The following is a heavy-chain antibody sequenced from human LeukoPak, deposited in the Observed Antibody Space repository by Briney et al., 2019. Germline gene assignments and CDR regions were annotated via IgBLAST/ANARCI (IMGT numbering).Heavy chain of an antibody. J-gene: IGHJ4*02. V-gene: IGHV5-51*01. CDR2: IYPGDSDT. D-gene: IGHD6-13*01. CDR1: GYSFTTYW. Sequence: GESLKISCKDSGYSFTTYWIGWVRQMPGKGLEWMGIIYPGDSDTRYSPSFQGQVTISADKSISTAYLQWSSLKASDTAMYYCAGQPPSSIAAAGPYFDYWGQGTLVTVSS. CDR3: AGQPPSSIAAAGPYFDY.